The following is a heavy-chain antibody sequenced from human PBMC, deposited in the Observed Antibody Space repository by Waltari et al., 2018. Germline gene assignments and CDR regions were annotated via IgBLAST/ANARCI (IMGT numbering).Heavy chain of an antibody. CDR1: GFTFSSYG. CDR2: IWYEGSNK. V-gene: IGHV3-30*18. CDR3: AKDHGAYCGGDCYSSLPFY. D-gene: IGHD2-21*01. J-gene: IGHJ4*02. Sequence: QVQLVESGGGVVQPGRSLRLSCAASGFTFSSYGMHWVRQAPGKGREWVAVIWYEGSNKYYADSVKGRFTISRDNSKNTLYLQMNSLRAEDTAMYYCAKDHGAYCGGDCYSSLPFYWGQGTLVTVSS.